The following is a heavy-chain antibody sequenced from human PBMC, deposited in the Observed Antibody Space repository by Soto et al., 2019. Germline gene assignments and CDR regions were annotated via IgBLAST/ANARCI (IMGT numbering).Heavy chain of an antibody. V-gene: IGHV3-73*02. J-gene: IGHJ4*02. CDR3: TRAFEGSDYSSHDFDY. CDR1: GFTFSGSA. D-gene: IGHD3-16*01. Sequence: EVQLVESGGDLVQPGGSLKLSCAASGFTFSGSAMHWVRQASGKGLAWVGHIRRRAKNYATVYAASVKGRFIISRDDSKNTAYLQMNSLQTDDTAVYYCTRAFEGSDYSSHDFDYWGQGTLVTFSS. CDR2: IRRRAKNYAT.